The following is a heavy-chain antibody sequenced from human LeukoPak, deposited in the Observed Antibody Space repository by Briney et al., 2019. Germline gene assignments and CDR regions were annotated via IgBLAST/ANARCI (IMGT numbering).Heavy chain of an antibody. V-gene: IGHV4-34*01. CDR3: ATTLYCGGDCQFDI. J-gene: IGHJ3*02. CDR1: GGSFSGYY. Sequence: SETLSLTCAVYGGSFSGYYWSWIRQPPGKGLEWIGEINHSGSTNYNPSLKSRATISVDTSKNQFSLKLSSVTAADTAVYYCATTLYCGGDCQFDIWGQGTMVTVSS. D-gene: IGHD2-21*02. CDR2: INHSGST.